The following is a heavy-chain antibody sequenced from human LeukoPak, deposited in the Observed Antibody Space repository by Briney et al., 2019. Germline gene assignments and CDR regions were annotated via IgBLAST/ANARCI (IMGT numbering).Heavy chain of an antibody. CDR2: IHSSGST. CDR1: GGSICRYY. CDR3: ARRGPTNYYASSGPYI. D-gene: IGHD3-22*01. V-gene: IGHV4-4*07. J-gene: IGHJ3*02. Sequence: SGTLSLTCTVSGGSICRYYWSWIRQPAGKGLEWIGRIHSSGSTDYNPSLKCRVTLSVDKSKNQFSLSLTSVTAAGTPVYYCARRGPTNYYASSGPYIWGQGTMVTVSS.